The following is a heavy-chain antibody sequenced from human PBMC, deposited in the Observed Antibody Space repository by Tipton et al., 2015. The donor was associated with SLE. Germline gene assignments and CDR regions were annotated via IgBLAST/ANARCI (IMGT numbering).Heavy chain of an antibody. CDR2: INHSGST. CDR3: ARGREDYGDAFDY. V-gene: IGHV4-34*01. J-gene: IGHJ4*03. CDR1: GGSFSGYY. D-gene: IGHD4-17*01. Sequence: TLSLTCAVYGGSFSGYYWSWIRQPPGKGLEWIGEINHSGSTNYNPSLKSRVTISVDTSKNQFSLKLSPVTAADTAVYYCARGREDYGDAFDYWGQGTMVTVSS.